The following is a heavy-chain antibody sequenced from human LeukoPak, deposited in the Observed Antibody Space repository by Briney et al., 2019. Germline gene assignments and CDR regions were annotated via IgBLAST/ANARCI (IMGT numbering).Heavy chain of an antibody. CDR3: AREEYSSGWYGY. D-gene: IGHD6-19*01. Sequence: ASVKVSCKASGGTFSSYAISWVRQAPGQGLEWMGGIIPIFGTANYAQKFQGRVAITADKSTSTAYMELSSLRSEDTAVYYCAREEYSSGWYGYWGQGTLVTVSS. CDR2: IIPIFGTA. CDR1: GGTFSSYA. V-gene: IGHV1-69*06. J-gene: IGHJ4*02.